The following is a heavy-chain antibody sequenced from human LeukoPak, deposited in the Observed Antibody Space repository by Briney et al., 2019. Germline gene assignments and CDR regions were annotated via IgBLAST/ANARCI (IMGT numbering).Heavy chain of an antibody. J-gene: IGHJ4*02. Sequence: GASVKVSCKASGYNLHNFGLIWVRQAPGQGLEWMGGITAFNANTNFAQKFTGRVTMTTDASTSTAYMELRSLTSDDTAVYFCARGGVLGPSDYWGQGTLVTVSS. V-gene: IGHV1-18*01. CDR1: GYNLHNFG. CDR3: ARGGVLGPSDY. CDR2: ITAFNANT. D-gene: IGHD1-26*01.